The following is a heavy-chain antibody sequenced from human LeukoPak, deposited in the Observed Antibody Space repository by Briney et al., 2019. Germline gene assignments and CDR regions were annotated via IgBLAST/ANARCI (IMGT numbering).Heavy chain of an antibody. CDR1: GFTFSSYG. CDR3: AKDTGEYSYGYIDY. D-gene: IGHD5-18*01. V-gene: IGHV3-33*06. J-gene: IGHJ4*02. Sequence: GGSLRLSCAASGFTFSSYGMHWVRQAPGKGLEWVAVIWYDGSNKYYADSAKGRFTISRDNSKNTLYLQMNSLRAEDTAVYYCAKDTGEYSYGYIDYWGQGTLVTVSS. CDR2: IWYDGSNK.